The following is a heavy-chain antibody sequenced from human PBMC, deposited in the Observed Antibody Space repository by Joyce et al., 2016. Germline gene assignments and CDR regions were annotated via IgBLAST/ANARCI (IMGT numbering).Heavy chain of an antibody. D-gene: IGHD1-14*01. CDR2: ISPNDSDT. V-gene: IGHV5-51*01. CDR3: ARHPQPDVGDI. CDR1: GFRFSSYW. Sequence: EVQLVQSGAEVKKPGESLKISCKASGFRFSSYWIGWVRQMPGKGLEWMGVISPNDSDTKYSPSFQGHVTFSVDRSTNTAYLQWNSLKASDNAMYYCARHPQPDVGDIWGQGTLVTVSS. J-gene: IGHJ4*02.